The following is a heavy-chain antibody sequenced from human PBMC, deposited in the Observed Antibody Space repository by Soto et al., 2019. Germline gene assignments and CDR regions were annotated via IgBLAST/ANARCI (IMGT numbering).Heavy chain of an antibody. J-gene: IGHJ3*02. CDR2: IFYSGST. D-gene: IGHD4-17*01. Sequence: QVQLQESGPGLVKPSQTLSLTCTVSGGSISSGGYYWNWIRQHPGKGLEWIGYIFYSGSTYYNPSLKNQVSISLTTSKNQFPLKLNSVSAADTAVYYCARQSTVTYAFDIWDQGTMVTVSS. V-gene: IGHV4-31*01. CDR1: GGSISSGGYY. CDR3: ARQSTVTYAFDI.